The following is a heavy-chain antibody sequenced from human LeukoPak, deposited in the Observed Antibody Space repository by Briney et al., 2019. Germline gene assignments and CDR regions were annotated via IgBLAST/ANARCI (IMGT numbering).Heavy chain of an antibody. J-gene: IGHJ1*01. CDR2: INHSGSS. CDR3: ARTRRLAYCGGDCSAFQH. D-gene: IGHD2-21*02. CDR1: GGSFSGYY. V-gene: IGHV4-34*01. Sequence: SETLSLTCAVYGGSFSGYYWSWIRQPPGKGLEWIGEINHSGSSNYNPSLKSRVTISVDTPKNQFSPKLSSVTAADTAVYYCARTRRLAYCGGDCSAFQHWGQGTLVTVSS.